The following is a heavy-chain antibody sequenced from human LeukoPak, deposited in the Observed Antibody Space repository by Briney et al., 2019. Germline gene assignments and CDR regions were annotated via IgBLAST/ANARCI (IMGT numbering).Heavy chain of an antibody. D-gene: IGHD3-10*01. CDR2: IYYSGST. J-gene: IGHJ6*03. CDR3: ARTTEEYYGSGKSRKYYSYYYMDV. Sequence: PSETLSLTCTVSGGSISSSGYYWGWIRQPPGKGLEWIGYIYYSGSTNYNPSLKSRVTISVDRTKNQFSLTLSSVTAADTAVYYRARTTEEYYGSGKSRKYYSYYYMDVWGKGTTVTVSS. V-gene: IGHV4-61*05. CDR1: GGSISSSGYY.